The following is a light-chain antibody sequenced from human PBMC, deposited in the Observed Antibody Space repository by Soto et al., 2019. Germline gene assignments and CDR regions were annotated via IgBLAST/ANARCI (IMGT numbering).Light chain of an antibody. Sequence: QSALTQPASVSGSPGQSITISCTGTSSDVGAYNLVSWYQQHPDKAPKLMIFGVNDRPSGVSNRFSGSKSGNTASLTISGLQAEDEADYYCSSYTTIATLVFGGGTKVTVL. J-gene: IGLJ2*01. CDR3: SSYTTIATLV. CDR1: SSDVGAYNL. CDR2: GVN. V-gene: IGLV2-14*01.